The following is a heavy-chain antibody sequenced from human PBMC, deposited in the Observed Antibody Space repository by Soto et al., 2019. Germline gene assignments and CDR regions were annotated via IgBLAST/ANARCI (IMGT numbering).Heavy chain of an antibody. V-gene: IGHV3-66*04. D-gene: IGHD4-4*01. J-gene: IGHJ6*03. Sequence: EVQLVESGGGLVQPGGSLRLSCAAPGFTVSSNYMSWVRQAPGKGLEWVSVIYTGGDTYYADSVKGRFTISRDNSKNTLYLQMDSLRAADTAVYYCARPSNYFNYYYMDVWGKGTTVTGSS. CDR1: GFTVSSNY. CDR3: ARPSNYFNYYYMDV. CDR2: IYTGGDT.